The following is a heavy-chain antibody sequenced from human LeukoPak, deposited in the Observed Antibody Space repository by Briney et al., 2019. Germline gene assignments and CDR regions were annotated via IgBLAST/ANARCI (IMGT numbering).Heavy chain of an antibody. D-gene: IGHD6-13*01. J-gene: IGHJ4*02. CDR1: GFTFSSYW. CDR3: VRDPSGRAAAGRGDY. Sequence: PGGSLRLSCTASGFTFSSYWMSWVRQAPGKGLEWVANIRQDGGLKHYVDSVKGRFTISRDNAENSLYLQMNSLRAEDTAVYYCVRDPSGRAAAGRGDYWGQGTLVTVSS. V-gene: IGHV3-7*01. CDR2: IRQDGGLK.